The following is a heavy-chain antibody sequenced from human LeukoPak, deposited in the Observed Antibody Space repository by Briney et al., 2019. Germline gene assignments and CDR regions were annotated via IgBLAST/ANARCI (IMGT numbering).Heavy chain of an antibody. CDR3: ARVPDKYCSSTSCYYYYYGMDV. CDR1: GGSFSGYY. D-gene: IGHD2-2*01. V-gene: IGHV4-34*01. Sequence: SETLSLTCAVYGGSFSGYYWSSIRQPPGKGLEWIGEINHSGSTNYNPSLKSRVTISVDTSKNQFSLKLSSVTAADTAVYYCARVPDKYCSSTSCYYYYYGMDVWGQGTTVTVSS. J-gene: IGHJ6*02. CDR2: INHSGST.